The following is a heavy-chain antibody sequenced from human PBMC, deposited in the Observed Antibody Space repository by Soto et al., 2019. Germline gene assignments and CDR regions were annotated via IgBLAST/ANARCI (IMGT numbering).Heavy chain of an antibody. V-gene: IGHV4-34*01. J-gene: IGHJ6*02. CDR2: INHSGST. CDR3: ERAPYCGGDCYHYYGMDV. CDR1: GGSFSGYY. Sequence: SETLSLTCAVYGGSFSGYYWSWIRQPPGKGLEWIGEINHSGSTNYNPSLKSRVTISVDTSKNQFPLKLSSVTAAGTAVYYCERAPYCGGDCYHYYGMDVWGQGTTVTVSS. D-gene: IGHD2-21*02.